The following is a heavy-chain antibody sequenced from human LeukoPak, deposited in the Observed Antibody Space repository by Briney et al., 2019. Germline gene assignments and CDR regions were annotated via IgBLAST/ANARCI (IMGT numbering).Heavy chain of an antibody. CDR1: GGSMSGYY. Sequence: SETLPLTCSVSGGSMSGYYWSWIRQPPGKGLEWIGNIYYFGSTNYNPSLKSRVTISVDSSKKQFSLKPSAVTAADTAVYYGARGLGYNSGWFLDYWGQGTLVTVSS. J-gene: IGHJ4*02. CDR3: ARGLGYNSGWFLDY. CDR2: IYYFGST. V-gene: IGHV4-59*01. D-gene: IGHD6-19*01.